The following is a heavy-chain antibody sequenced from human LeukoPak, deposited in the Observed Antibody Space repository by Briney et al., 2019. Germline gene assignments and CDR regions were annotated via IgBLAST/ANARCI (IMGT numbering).Heavy chain of an antibody. CDR2: ISGSGGST. Sequence: GGSLRLSCAASGFTFSSYAMSWVRQAPGKGLEWVSAISGSGGSTYYADSVKGRFTISRDNSKNTLYLQMNSLRAEDTAVYYCAKDKRPEYQLPNAFDIWGQGTMVTVSS. CDR3: AKDKRPEYQLPNAFDI. V-gene: IGHV3-23*01. J-gene: IGHJ3*02. CDR1: GFTFSSYA. D-gene: IGHD2-2*01.